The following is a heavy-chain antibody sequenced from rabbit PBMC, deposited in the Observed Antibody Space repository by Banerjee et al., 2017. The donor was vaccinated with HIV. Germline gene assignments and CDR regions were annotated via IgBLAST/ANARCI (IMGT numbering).Heavy chain of an antibody. CDR3: AGDYNSGWDL. Sequence: QSLEETGGGLVQPGGSLTLSCKASGFAFTTYYMSWVRQAPGKGLEWIGSIDPVFGIANYASWVNGRFTISRDNAQNTVDLQINSLTAADTATYFCAGDYNSGWDLWGPGTLVTVS. V-gene: IGHV1S7*01. CDR1: GFAFTTYY. D-gene: IGHD4-1*01. CDR2: IDPVFGIA. J-gene: IGHJ4*01.